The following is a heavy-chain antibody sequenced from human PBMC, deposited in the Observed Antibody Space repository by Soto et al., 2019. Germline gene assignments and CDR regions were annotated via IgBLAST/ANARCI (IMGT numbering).Heavy chain of an antibody. CDR2: ISSSSSYI. D-gene: IGHD3-10*01. J-gene: IGHJ4*02. CDR3: ARDSDSSYYLDY. V-gene: IGHV3-21*01. CDR1: GGSVCSYG. Sequence: SIGIGCAACGGSVCSYGVNRLIKAPGKGLEWVSRISSSSSYIYYADSVKGRFTISRDNAKNSLYLQMNSLRAEAMVVYSCARDSDSSYYLDYWAQGTLVTVSS.